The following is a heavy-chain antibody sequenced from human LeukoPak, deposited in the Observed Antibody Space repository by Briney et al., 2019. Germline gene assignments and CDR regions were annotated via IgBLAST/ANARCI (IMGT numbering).Heavy chain of an antibody. J-gene: IGHJ4*02. Sequence: SETLSLTCTVSGGSISGYYWGWIRQPPGKGLEWIGSIYYSGSTYYNPSLKSRVTISVDTSKNQFSLKLSSVTAADTAVYYCARPTDSSGYYFDYWGQGTLVTVSS. CDR3: ARPTDSSGYYFDY. V-gene: IGHV4-39*01. CDR2: IYYSGST. CDR1: GGSISGYY. D-gene: IGHD3-22*01.